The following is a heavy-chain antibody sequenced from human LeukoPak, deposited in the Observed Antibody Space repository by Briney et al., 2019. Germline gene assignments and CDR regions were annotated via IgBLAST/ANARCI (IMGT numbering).Heavy chain of an antibody. CDR2: ISSSRTPI. D-gene: IGHD3-22*01. CDR1: GFTFSSYS. V-gene: IGHV3-48*02. CDR3: ARCISSCYYEE. Sequence: GGSRRLSCTASGFTFSSYSMNWGRQAPGKGREWLSYISSSRTPIHYADSVKGRFIIHRDNAKNSLYLQLNNLTDEDTAVYYCARCISSCYYEEWGQGTLVTVSS. J-gene: IGHJ4*02.